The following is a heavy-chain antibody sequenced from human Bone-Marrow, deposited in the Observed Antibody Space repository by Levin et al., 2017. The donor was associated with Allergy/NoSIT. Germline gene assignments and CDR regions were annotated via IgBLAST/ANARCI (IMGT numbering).Heavy chain of an antibody. CDR1: GFTFSNYA. J-gene: IGHJ4*02. CDR2: ISSSGSTT. V-gene: IGHV3-23*01. Sequence: GGSLRLSCAASGFTFSNYAMSWVHQAPGKGLEGVSSISSSGSTTYHADSVKGRFTISRDNSKNTLYLQMNSLRAEDTAVYYCAKGSTKAGSTNYFDYWGQGTLVTVSS. D-gene: IGHD1-1*01. CDR3: AKGSTKAGSTNYFDY.